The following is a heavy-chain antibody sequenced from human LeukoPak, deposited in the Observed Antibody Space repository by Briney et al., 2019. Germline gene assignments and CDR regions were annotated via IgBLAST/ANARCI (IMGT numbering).Heavy chain of an antibody. V-gene: IGHV3-7*01. Sequence: GGSLRLSCTASGFIFNKYWMSWVRQAPGKGLEWVATVREDGAEKYYVDSVKGRITISRDNAKNSLYLQMNSLRAEDTAVYYCARFDSSGWYAGDYFDYWGQGTLVTVSS. J-gene: IGHJ4*02. CDR2: VREDGAEK. CDR3: ARFDSSGWYAGDYFDY. CDR1: GFIFNKYW. D-gene: IGHD6-19*01.